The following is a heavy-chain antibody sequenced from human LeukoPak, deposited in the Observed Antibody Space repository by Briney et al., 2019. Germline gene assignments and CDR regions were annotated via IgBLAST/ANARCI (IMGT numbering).Heavy chain of an antibody. J-gene: IGHJ4*02. V-gene: IGHV3-30*18. CDR3: AKDRYSYAFEYSDS. Sequence: RGSLRLSCATSGFTFSNYGMHWVRQAPGKGLDWVAVISNDGSKKYYADSVKGRFTISRDNSKNTLSLQVSSLRTEDTAVYYCAKDRYSYAFEYSDSWGQGTLVTVSS. D-gene: IGHD5-18*01. CDR2: ISNDGSKK. CDR1: GFTFSNYG.